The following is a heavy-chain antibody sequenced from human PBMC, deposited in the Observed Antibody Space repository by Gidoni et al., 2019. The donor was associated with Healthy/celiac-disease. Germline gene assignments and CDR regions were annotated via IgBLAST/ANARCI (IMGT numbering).Heavy chain of an antibody. CDR2: ISSSSSYI. V-gene: IGHV3-21*01. D-gene: IGHD3-22*01. J-gene: IGHJ3*02. Sequence: EVQLVESGGGLVKPGGSLRLSCAASGFTFSSYRMNWVRQASGKGLEWVSSISSSSSYIYYADSVKGRFTISRDNAKNSLYLQMNSLRAEDTAVYYCASHRYYYDSSGYYHHDAFDIWGQGTMVTVSS. CDR3: ASHRYYYDSSGYYHHDAFDI. CDR1: GFTFSSYR.